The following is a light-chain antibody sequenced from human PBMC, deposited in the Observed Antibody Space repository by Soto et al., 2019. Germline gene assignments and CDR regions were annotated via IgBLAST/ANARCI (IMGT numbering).Light chain of an antibody. CDR3: QQYNSSPS. CDR2: KAS. Sequence: DIQMTQSPSTLSASVGDRVTITCRASQSISSWLAWYQQKPGKAPKLLIYKASSLESGVPSRFSGSGSGTDFTLTISSLQPDDFTTYYCQQYNSSPSFGGGTKVEIK. J-gene: IGKJ4*01. V-gene: IGKV1-5*03. CDR1: QSISSW.